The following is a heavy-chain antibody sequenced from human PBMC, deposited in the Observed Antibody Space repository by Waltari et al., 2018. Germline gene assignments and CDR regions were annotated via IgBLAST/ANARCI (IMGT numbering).Heavy chain of an antibody. CDR1: GGSISSYY. CDR3: ARGRGYCSSTSCSAFDY. V-gene: IGHV4-59*01. CDR2: IDYSGST. Sequence: QVQLQESGPGLVKPSETLSLTCTVSGGSISSYYWSWIRQPPGKGLEWIGYIDYSGSTNDNPPLKSRVTISVDTSKNQFSLKLSSVTAADTAVYYCARGRGYCSSTSCSAFDYWCQGTLVTVSS. J-gene: IGHJ4*02. D-gene: IGHD2-2*01.